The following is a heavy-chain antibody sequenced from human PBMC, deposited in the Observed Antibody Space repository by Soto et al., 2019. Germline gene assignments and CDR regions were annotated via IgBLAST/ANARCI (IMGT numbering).Heavy chain of an antibody. CDR3: AKDLRTSWIFGNFDS. V-gene: IGHV3-9*01. CDR2: IAFNSGNT. D-gene: IGHD3-3*01. J-gene: IGHJ4*02. Sequence: PGWSLRLSCAASGFTFDDYAMHWVRQAPGKGLEWVSGIAFNSGNTAYADSVKGRFTISRDNAKNSLYLQMNRLRAEDTALYYCAKDLRTSWIFGNFDSWGQGTLVTVSS. CDR1: GFTFDDYA.